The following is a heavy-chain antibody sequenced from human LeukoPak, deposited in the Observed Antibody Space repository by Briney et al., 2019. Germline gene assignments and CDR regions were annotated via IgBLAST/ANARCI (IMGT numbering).Heavy chain of an antibody. V-gene: IGHV3-49*04. CDR2: IRSKTYGGTT. CDR1: GFTFGDYG. J-gene: IGHJ4*02. CDR3: TRVRGVIVEGFDY. Sequence: HPGGSLRLSCTDSGFTFGDYGMSWVRQAPGKGLEWVGLIRSKTYGGTTEHAASVEGRFTMSRDDSKSIAYLQMNSLKTEDTAVYYCTRVRGVIVEGFDYWGQGTLVTVSS. D-gene: IGHD3-10*01.